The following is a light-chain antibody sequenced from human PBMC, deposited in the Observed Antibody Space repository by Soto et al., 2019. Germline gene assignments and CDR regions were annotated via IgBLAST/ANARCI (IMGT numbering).Light chain of an antibody. CDR2: NNN. J-gene: IGLJ1*01. CDR3: AAWDDGLNGSV. Sequence: QSGLTQPPSASGTPGQRVTIYYSGSSSNIGRNTVNWYQQVPGTAPKLLIYNNNQRPSGVPDRFSGSKSGTSASLAIIGLQSEDEADYYCAAWDDGLNGSVFGAGTKVTVL. CDR1: SSNIGRNT. V-gene: IGLV1-44*01.